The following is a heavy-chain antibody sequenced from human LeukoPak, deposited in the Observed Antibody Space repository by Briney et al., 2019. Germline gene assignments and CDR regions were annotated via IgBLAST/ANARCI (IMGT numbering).Heavy chain of an antibody. D-gene: IGHD5-18*01. CDR1: GSSISSGYY. Sequence: PSETLSLTCAVSGSSISSGYYWGWLRQPPGKGLEWIGSIYHSGSTYYNPSLKSRVTILVDTSKNQFSLKLSSVTAADTAVYYCARTQLAYYYYYMDVWGKGTSVTVSS. CDR2: IYHSGST. J-gene: IGHJ6*03. CDR3: ARTQLAYYYYYMDV. V-gene: IGHV4-38-2*01.